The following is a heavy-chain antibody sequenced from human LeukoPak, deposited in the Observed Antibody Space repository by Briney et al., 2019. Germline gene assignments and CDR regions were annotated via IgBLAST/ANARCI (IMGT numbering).Heavy chain of an antibody. Sequence: SETLSLTCTVSGGSISSSSYYWGWIRQPPGQGLEWIGSIYYSGSTYYNPSLKSRVTISVDTSKNQFSLKLSSVTAADTAVYYCVRLERKQWYFDYWGQGTLVTVSS. V-gene: IGHV4-39*01. D-gene: IGHD6-19*01. CDR1: GGSISSSSYY. CDR2: IYYSGST. CDR3: VRLERKQWYFDY. J-gene: IGHJ4*02.